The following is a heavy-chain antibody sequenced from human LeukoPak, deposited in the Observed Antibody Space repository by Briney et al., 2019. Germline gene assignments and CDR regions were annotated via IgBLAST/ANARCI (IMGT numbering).Heavy chain of an antibody. CDR3: ARDAGFMVRGSRRGYDDYYYMDV. D-gene: IGHD3-10*01. Sequence: SETLSLTCAVYIDSFTNYYWNWIRQTPGKGLEWVGEVNDSGGTNINPSLRSRVTISVDTSKNQFSLKLSSVTAADTAVYYCARDAGFMVRGSRRGYDDYYYMDVWGKGTTVTVSS. CDR1: IDSFTNYY. V-gene: IGHV4-34*01. J-gene: IGHJ6*03. CDR2: VNDSGGT.